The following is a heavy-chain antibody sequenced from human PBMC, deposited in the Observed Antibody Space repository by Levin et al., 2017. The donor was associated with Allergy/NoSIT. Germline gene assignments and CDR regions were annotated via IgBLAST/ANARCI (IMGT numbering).Heavy chain of an antibody. CDR2: ISWNSGSI. CDR3: IANRAPY. Sequence: SCAASGFTFDDYAMHWVRQAPGKGLEWVSGISWNSGSIGYADSVKGRFTISRDNAKNSLYLQMNSLRAEDTALYYCIANRAPYWGQGTLVTVSS. J-gene: IGHJ4*02. D-gene: IGHD2-21*01. V-gene: IGHV3-9*01. CDR1: GFTFDDYA.